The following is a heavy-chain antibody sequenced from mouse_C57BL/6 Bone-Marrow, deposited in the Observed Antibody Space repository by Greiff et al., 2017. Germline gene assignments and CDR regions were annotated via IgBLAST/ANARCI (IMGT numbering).Heavy chain of an antibody. CDR2: IYPGNGDT. V-gene: IGHV1-12*01. Sequence: QSGAELVRPGASVKMSCKASGYTFTSYNMHWVKQTPRQGLEWIGAIYPGNGDTSYNQKFKGKATLTVDKSSSTAYMQLSSLTSEDSAVYFCAREGGDLLWYHYYAMDYWGQGTSVTVSS. D-gene: IGHD2-1*01. CDR1: GYTFTSYN. CDR3: AREGGDLLWYHYYAMDY. J-gene: IGHJ4*01.